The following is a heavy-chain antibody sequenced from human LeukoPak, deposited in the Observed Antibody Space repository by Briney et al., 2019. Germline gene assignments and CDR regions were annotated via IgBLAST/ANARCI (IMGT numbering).Heavy chain of an antibody. Sequence: SETLSLTCAVYGGSFSGYYWSWIRQPPGKGLEWIGEINHSGSTNYNPSLKSRVTISVDTSKNQFSLKLSSVTAADTAVYYCARGFYSSSWYFSPKFDYWGQGALVTVSS. CDR3: ARGFYSSSWYFSPKFDY. J-gene: IGHJ4*02. CDR1: GGSFSGYY. D-gene: IGHD6-13*01. V-gene: IGHV4-34*01. CDR2: INHSGST.